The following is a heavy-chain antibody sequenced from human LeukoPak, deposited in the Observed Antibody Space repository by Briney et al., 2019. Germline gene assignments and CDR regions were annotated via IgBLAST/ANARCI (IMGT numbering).Heavy chain of an antibody. CDR1: GGSFSGYY. J-gene: IGHJ6*02. CDR3: ARGLEGMDV. V-gene: IGHV4-34*01. CDR2: INHSGST. Sequence: SETLSLTCAVYGGSFSGYYWSWIRQPPGKGLEWIGEINHSGSTNYNPSLKSRVTISVDTSRNQFSLKLSSVTAADTAVYYCARGLEGMDVWGQGTTVTVSS.